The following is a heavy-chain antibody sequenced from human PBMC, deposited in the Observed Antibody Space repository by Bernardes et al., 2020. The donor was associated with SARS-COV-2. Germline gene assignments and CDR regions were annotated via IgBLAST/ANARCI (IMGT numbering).Heavy chain of an antibody. Sequence: GGSLRLSCAASGFTFSSYWMHWVRQAPGKGLVWVSRINSDGSSTSYADSVKGRFTISRDNAKNTLYLQMNSLRAEDTAVYYCARGGYYYDSSGYPKGDAFDIWGQGTMVTVSS. J-gene: IGHJ3*02. V-gene: IGHV3-74*01. CDR3: ARGGYYYDSSGYPKGDAFDI. CDR1: GFTFSSYW. CDR2: INSDGSST. D-gene: IGHD3-22*01.